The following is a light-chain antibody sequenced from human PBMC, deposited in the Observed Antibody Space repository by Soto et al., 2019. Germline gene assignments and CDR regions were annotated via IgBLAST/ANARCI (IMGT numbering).Light chain of an antibody. CDR2: DAS. Sequence: EIVLTQSPATLSLSPGERATLSCRASQSVSSYLAWYQQKPGQAPRLLIYDASNRATGIPARFSGSGSGTDFNLTISSLEPEDFAVYYCQQRSNWRTFGQGTKLEIK. CDR1: QSVSSY. CDR3: QQRSNWRT. V-gene: IGKV3-11*01. J-gene: IGKJ2*01.